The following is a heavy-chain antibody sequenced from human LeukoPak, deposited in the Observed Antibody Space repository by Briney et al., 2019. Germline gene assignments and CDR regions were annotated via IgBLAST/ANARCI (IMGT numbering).Heavy chain of an antibody. J-gene: IGHJ4*02. CDR3: ARGYDFWSGYLTPIWDY. V-gene: IGHV4-59*01. CDR1: GGSICSYY. Sequence: PSETLSLTCTVSGGSICSYYWSWIRQPPGKGLEWIGYIYYSGSTNYNPSLKSRVTISVDTSKNQFSLKLSSVTAADTAVYYCARGYDFWSGYLTPIWDYWGQGTLVTVSS. CDR2: IYYSGST. D-gene: IGHD3-3*01.